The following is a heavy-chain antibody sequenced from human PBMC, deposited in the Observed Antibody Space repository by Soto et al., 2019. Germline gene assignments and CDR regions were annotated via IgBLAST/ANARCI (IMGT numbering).Heavy chain of an antibody. Sequence: LRLSCVASGFTFDEYTMHWVRQAPGKGLEWVSLISSDGTSSYYADSLKGRFTISRDNSKNSLFLQMNNLRTEDTDLYYCAKDASGSAMAFDYWGQGALVTVFS. CDR1: GFTFDEYT. CDR3: AKDASGSAMAFDY. V-gene: IGHV3-43*01. CDR2: ISSDGTSS. J-gene: IGHJ4*02. D-gene: IGHD5-12*01.